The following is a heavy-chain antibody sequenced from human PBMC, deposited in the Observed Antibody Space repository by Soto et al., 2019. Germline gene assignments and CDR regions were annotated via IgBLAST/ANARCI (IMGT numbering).Heavy chain of an antibody. D-gene: IGHD2-2*01. Sequence: HPGGSLRLSCAASGFTFSSYSLNWVRQAPGKGLEWVSYITSSGTTVYYADSVRGRFTISRDNAKNSLYLQMNSLRDDDTAVYYCARDTRLSEAYYFDYWGQGT. V-gene: IGHV3-48*02. CDR1: GFTFSSYS. J-gene: IGHJ4*02. CDR3: ARDTRLSEAYYFDY. CDR2: ITSSGTTV.